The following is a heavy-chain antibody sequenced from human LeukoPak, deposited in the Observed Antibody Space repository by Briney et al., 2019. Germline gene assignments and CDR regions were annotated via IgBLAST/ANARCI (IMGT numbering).Heavy chain of an antibody. V-gene: IGHV1-2*02. Sequence: ASVKVSCKASGFTFTAYHMHWVRQAPGQGLEWMGWINPNSGGTNYAQKFQGRVTMTRDTSISTAYMELSGLRSDDTAVYYCARTASSGWFGELLYYYYYMDVWGKGTTVTVSS. CDR1: GFTFTAYH. J-gene: IGHJ6*03. D-gene: IGHD3-10*01. CDR2: INPNSGGT. CDR3: ARTASSGWFGELLYYYYYMDV.